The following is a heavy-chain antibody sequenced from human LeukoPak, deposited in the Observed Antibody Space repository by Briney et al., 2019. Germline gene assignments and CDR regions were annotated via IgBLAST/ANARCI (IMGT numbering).Heavy chain of an antibody. J-gene: IGHJ4*02. D-gene: IGHD2-21*02. CDR1: GYIFTSYW. V-gene: IGHV5-51*01. Sequence: GESLKISCKGSGYIFTSYWIGWVRQMPGKGLEWMGIIHPGDSDTRYSPSFQGQVTISADKSISTAYLQWSSLKASDTAMYYCARPVYCGGDCYAFDYWGQGTLVTVSS. CDR2: IHPGDSDT. CDR3: ARPVYCGGDCYAFDY.